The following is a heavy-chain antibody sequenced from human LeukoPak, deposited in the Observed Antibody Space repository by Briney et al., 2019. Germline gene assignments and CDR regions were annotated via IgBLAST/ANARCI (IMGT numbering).Heavy chain of an antibody. D-gene: IGHD6-19*01. Sequence: PGGSLRLSCAASGFVFSNYYMNWVRQAPGKGLEWVAHIKQDGSEKNYVDSVKGRFTISRDNAKNSLYLQMNSLRAEDTAVYYCARVAIRYSSGWYWFDPWGQGTLVTVSS. CDR3: ARVAIRYSSGWYWFDP. CDR1: GFVFSNYY. CDR2: IKQDGSEK. J-gene: IGHJ5*02. V-gene: IGHV3-7*01.